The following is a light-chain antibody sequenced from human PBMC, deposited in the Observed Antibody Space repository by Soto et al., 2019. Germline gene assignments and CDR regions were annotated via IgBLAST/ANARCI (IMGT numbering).Light chain of an antibody. Sequence: EIVLTQSPGTLSLSPGERATLSCRASQSVRTTVAWYHQRPGQAPRLLIFGASTRATGIPDRFSGSGSGTDFTLTISRLEPEDFAVYYCQQYGSSAWTFGQGTKVDIK. CDR2: GAS. CDR1: QSVRTT. J-gene: IGKJ1*01. V-gene: IGKV3-20*01. CDR3: QQYGSSAWT.